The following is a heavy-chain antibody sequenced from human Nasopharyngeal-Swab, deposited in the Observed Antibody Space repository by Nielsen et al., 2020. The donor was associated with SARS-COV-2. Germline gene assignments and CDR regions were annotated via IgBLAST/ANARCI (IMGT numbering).Heavy chain of an antibody. D-gene: IGHD1-26*01. J-gene: IGHJ4*02. Sequence: SETLSLTCTVSGGSISSYYWSWIRQPPGKGLEWIGYIYYSGSTNYNPSLKSRVTISVDTSKNQFSLKLSSVTAADTAVYYCARLSPTSGSYYFDYWGQGTLVTVSS. V-gene: IGHV4-59*08. CDR1: GGSISSYY. CDR2: IYYSGST. CDR3: ARLSPTSGSYYFDY.